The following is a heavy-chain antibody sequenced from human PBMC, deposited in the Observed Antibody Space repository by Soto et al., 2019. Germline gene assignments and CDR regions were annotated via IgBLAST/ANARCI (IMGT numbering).Heavy chain of an antibody. Sequence: SVKVSCKASGGTFSSYAISWVRQAPGQGLEWMGGIIPIFGTANYAQKFQGRVTITADESTSTAYMELSSLKASDTAMYYCARCNPGYSVSLDSVYWGQGTLVTVSS. CDR1: GGTFSSYA. CDR3: ARCNPGYSVSLDSVY. CDR2: IIPIFGTA. J-gene: IGHJ4*02. D-gene: IGHD5-12*01. V-gene: IGHV1-69*13.